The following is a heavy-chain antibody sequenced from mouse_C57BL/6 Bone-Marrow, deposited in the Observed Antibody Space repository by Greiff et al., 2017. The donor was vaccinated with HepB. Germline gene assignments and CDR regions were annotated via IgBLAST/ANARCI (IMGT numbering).Heavy chain of an antibody. CDR2: ISNGGGST. D-gene: IGHD2-1*01. V-gene: IGHV5-12*01. Sequence: EVQRVESGGGLVQPGGSLKLSCAASGFTFSDYYMYWVRQTPEKRLEWVAYISNGGGSTYYPDTVKGRFTISRDNAKNTLYLQMSRLKSEDTAMYYCARRNGKAMDHWGQGTSVTVSS. CDR1: GFTFSDYY. CDR3: ARRNGKAMDH. J-gene: IGHJ4*01.